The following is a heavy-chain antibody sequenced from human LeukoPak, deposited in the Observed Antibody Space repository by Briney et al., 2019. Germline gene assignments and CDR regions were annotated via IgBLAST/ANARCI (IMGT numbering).Heavy chain of an antibody. Sequence: PGGSLRLSCAASRFTFSSYNMNWARQPPGKGLEWIGEINHSGSTNYNPSLKSRVTISVDTSKNQFSLKLSSVTAADTAVYYCARSSTEDYGGNRPFDYWGQGTLVTVSS. J-gene: IGHJ4*02. D-gene: IGHD4-23*01. CDR1: RFTFSSYN. V-gene: IGHV4-34*01. CDR2: INHSGST. CDR3: ARSSTEDYGGNRPFDY.